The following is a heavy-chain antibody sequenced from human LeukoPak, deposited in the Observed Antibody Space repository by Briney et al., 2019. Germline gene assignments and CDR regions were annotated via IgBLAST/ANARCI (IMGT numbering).Heavy chain of an antibody. CDR1: GYIFTSSL. V-gene: IGHV1-46*01. Sequence: ASAKVSCKASGYIFTSSLIHWVRQAPGQGFEWMGKIHPSDGDTNYAQKFQGRVTMTRDSSTTTVYMEVSSLRSQDTAVYYCAKDLVGGWTWDHWGQGTLLTVSS. CDR2: IHPSDGDT. CDR3: AKDLVGGWTWDH. J-gene: IGHJ4*02. D-gene: IGHD6-19*01.